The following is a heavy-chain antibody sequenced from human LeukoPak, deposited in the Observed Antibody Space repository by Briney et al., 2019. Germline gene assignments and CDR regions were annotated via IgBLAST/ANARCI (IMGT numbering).Heavy chain of an antibody. D-gene: IGHD3-10*01. CDR2: ISAYNGNT. CDR1: GYSFTTYA. V-gene: IGHV1-18*01. CDR3: ARDYGGMDV. J-gene: IGHJ6*02. Sequence: ASVTVSCKASGYSFTTYAISWVRQAPGQGLGWMGWISAYNGNTNYALNLQGRVSMTTDTSTSTVYMELRSLRSDDTAVYYCARDYGGMDVWGQGTTVTVSS.